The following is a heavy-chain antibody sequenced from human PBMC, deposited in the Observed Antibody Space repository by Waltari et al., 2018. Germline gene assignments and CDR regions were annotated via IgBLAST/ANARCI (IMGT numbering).Heavy chain of an antibody. V-gene: IGHV3-74*01. D-gene: IGHD3-22*01. CDR1: DFTFRTLW. CDR3: ANHRPGGYGMEV. CDR2: IDNTGSKT. Sequence: EVQLVESGGGFVQPGGSLRLSCASSDFTFRTLWMHWVRQAPGKGVVWISGIDNTGSKTRYADSVKGRFTIARDNAKNTLYLQMNSLRGEETAVYYCANHRPGGYGMEVWGQGTTVTVSS. J-gene: IGHJ6*01.